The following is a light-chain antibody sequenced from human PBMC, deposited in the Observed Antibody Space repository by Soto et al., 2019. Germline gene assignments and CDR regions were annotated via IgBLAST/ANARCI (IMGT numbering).Light chain of an antibody. CDR3: CSYTGDDNFAL. V-gene: IGLV2-23*03. Sequence: QSALTQPASVSGSPGQSITISCTGTGSDIGTYDLVSWYQSHPDKAPQLIIFDGSKRPSGVSTRFSASKSGNTASLTISGLQAEDEADYYCCSYTGDDNFALFGGGTKLTVL. CDR1: GSDIGTYDL. CDR2: DGS. J-gene: IGLJ3*02.